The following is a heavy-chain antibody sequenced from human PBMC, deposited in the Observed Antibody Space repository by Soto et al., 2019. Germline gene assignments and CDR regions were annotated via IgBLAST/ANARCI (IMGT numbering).Heavy chain of an antibody. D-gene: IGHD6-19*01. CDR2: IYYSGST. CDR1: CGSISSGTYH. V-gene: IGHV4-31*03. CDR3: ARNGYSSGWYHFDH. J-gene: IGHJ4*02. Sequence: PSETLSLTCTVSCGSISSGTYHWTWIRQHPGKGLEWIGYIYYSGSTYYNPSLKSRVTISVDKSKNQFSLKLGSVTAADTAVYYCARNGYSSGWYHFDHWGQGTLVTVSS.